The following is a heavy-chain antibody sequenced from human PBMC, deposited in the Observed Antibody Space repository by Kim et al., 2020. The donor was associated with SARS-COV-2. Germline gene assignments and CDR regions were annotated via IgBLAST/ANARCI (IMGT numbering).Heavy chain of an antibody. D-gene: IGHD3-16*02. CDR2: ISGSGGST. J-gene: IGHJ4*02. V-gene: IGHV3-23*01. CDR3: AQLRLGELSAAFDY. Sequence: GGSLRLSCAASGFTFSSYAMSWVRQAPGKGLEWVSGISGSGGSTYYADSVKGRFTISRDNSKNTLYLQMNSLRAEDTAVYYCAQLRLGELSAAFDYWGQGTLVTVSS. CDR1: GFTFSSYA.